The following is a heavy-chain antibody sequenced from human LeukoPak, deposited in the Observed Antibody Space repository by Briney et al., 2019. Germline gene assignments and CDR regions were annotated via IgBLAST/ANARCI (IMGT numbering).Heavy chain of an antibody. CDR2: ISGSGGST. V-gene: IGHV3-23*01. D-gene: IGHD4-17*01. J-gene: IGHJ4*02. Sequence: SGGSLRLSCAASGFTFSSYAMSWVRQAPGKGLEWVSAISGSGGSTYYADSVKGRFTISRDNSKNTLYLQMNSLIAEDTAVYYCAKDPTVTTEGYWGQGTLVTVSS. CDR1: GFTFSSYA. CDR3: AKDPTVTTEGY.